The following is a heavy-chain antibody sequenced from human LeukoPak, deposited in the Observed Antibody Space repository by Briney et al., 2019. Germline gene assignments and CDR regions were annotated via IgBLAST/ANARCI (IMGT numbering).Heavy chain of an antibody. CDR1: AFTFSSYG. V-gene: IGHV3-23*01. D-gene: IGHD3-10*01. CDR2: ISGDGRDI. CDR3: ARDRDYYGSGSYYTLFDY. Sequence: GGSLRLSCAASAFTFSSYGMSWVRQAPGKGLEWVSAISGDGRDIFYADAVKGRFTISRDNAKNTLYLQMNSLRAEDTAVYYCARDRDYYGSGSYYTLFDYRGQGTLVTVSS. J-gene: IGHJ4*02.